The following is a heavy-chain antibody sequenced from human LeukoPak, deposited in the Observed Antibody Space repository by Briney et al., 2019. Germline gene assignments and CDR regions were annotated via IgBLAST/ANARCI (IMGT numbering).Heavy chain of an antibody. V-gene: IGHV4-59*01. D-gene: IGHD6-13*01. CDR3: ARVRYSSSSYYFDY. CDR1: GGSISSNY. J-gene: IGHJ4*02. Sequence: SETLSLTCTVSGGSISSNYWSWIRQPPGERLEWIGYIYYSGSTNYNPSLKSRVTISVDTSKNQVSLKLSSVTAADTAVYYCARVRYSSSSYYFDYWGQGTLVTVSS. CDR2: IYYSGST.